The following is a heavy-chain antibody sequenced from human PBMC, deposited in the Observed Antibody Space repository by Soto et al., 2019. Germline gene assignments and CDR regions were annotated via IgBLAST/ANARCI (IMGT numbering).Heavy chain of an antibody. CDR3: ARGLSAVFVRYSDL. J-gene: IGHJ2*01. CDR1: GFSFTNYA. V-gene: IGHV3-23*01. CDR2: ISSNSGNT. Sequence: EVQLLESGGGLVQPGGSLRLSCAASGFSFTNYAMTWVRQTPGKGLEWVSAISSNSGNTYYADSVKGRFSISRDNSKNTLFLQMNSLRAEDAAIYYCARGLSAVFVRYSDLWGRGALVTVSS. D-gene: IGHD3-16*02.